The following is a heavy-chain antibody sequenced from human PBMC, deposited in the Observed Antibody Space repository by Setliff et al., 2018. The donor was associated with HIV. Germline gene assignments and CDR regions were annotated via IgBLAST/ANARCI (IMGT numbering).Heavy chain of an antibody. J-gene: IGHJ4*02. V-gene: IGHV4-31*03. CDR1: GGSISSGGYY. CDR2: IYYSGST. Sequence: TLSLTCTVSGGSISSGGYYWSWIRQHPGKGLEWIGYIYYSGSTYYNPSLKSRVTMSVDTSKNQFYLNLRSVTAADTAVYYCARGRVFCNGDSCYHLDYWGQGIPVTVSS. CDR3: ARGRVFCNGDSCYHLDY. D-gene: IGHD2-15*01.